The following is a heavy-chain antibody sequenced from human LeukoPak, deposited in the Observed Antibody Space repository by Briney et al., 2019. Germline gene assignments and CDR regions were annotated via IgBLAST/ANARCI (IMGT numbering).Heavy chain of an antibody. CDR1: GGSFSGYY. CDR3: ARGRYDYVWGSYRYGFFDY. Sequence: SETLSLTCAVYGGSFSGYYWSWIRQPPGKGLEWMGEINHSGSTNYNPSLKSRVTISVDTSKNQFSLKLSSVTAADTAVYYCARGRYDYVWGSYRYGFFDYWGQGTLVTVSS. D-gene: IGHD3-16*02. CDR2: INHSGST. J-gene: IGHJ4*02. V-gene: IGHV4-34*01.